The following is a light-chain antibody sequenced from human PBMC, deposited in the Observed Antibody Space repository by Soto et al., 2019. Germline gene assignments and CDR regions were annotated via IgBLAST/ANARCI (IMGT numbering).Light chain of an antibody. J-gene: IGKJ5*01. CDR3: QQCRCFRIT. V-gene: IGKV1D-16*01. CDR1: QDIGSH. Sequence: IQMPPSPSSLSASVGDRVTITCRASQDIGSHLAWYQQKPEKAPTSLISFASTLPRGVPSRFSASGSGQDFTLTSSSLQPEYFATYYCQQCRCFRITFGQGTRLEIK. CDR2: FAS.